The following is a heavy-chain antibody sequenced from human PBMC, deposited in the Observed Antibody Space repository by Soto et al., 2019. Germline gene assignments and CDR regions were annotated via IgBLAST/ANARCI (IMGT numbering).Heavy chain of an antibody. CDR3: AKGLAYYDFWSGYYDPNMDV. V-gene: IGHV3-23*01. CDR2: ISGSGGST. D-gene: IGHD3-3*01. Sequence: XVSLRLSCAASGFTFSSYAMSWVRQAPGKGLEWVSAISGSGGSTYYADSVKGRFTISRDNSKNTLYLQMNSLRAEDTAVYYCAKGLAYYDFWSGYYDPNMDVWGQGTTVTVSS. CDR1: GFTFSSYA. J-gene: IGHJ6*02.